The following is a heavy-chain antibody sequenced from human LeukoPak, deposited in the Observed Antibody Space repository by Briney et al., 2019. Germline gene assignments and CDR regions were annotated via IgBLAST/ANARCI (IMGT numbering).Heavy chain of an antibody. CDR3: ARHDSYSSSFPYNWFNP. CDR2: INTGNGNT. CDR1: GYTFTGYY. D-gene: IGHD6-13*01. V-gene: IGHV1-3*03. J-gene: IGHJ5*02. Sequence: ASVKVPCKASGYTFTGYYMHWVRQAPGQRLEWMGWINTGNGNTKYSQEFQGRVTITRDTSANTAYMELSSLRSEDTAVYFCARHDSYSSSFPYNWFNPWGQGTLVTVSS.